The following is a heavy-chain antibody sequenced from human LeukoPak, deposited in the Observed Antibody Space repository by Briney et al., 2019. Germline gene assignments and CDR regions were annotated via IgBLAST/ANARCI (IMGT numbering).Heavy chain of an antibody. CDR1: GGSISSYH. CDR2: IYTSGST. CDR3: ARVRSSPIAARNNWFDP. J-gene: IGHJ5*02. D-gene: IGHD6-6*01. V-gene: IGHV4-4*07. Sequence: SSETLSLTCTVSGGSISSYHWSWIRQPAGKGLEWIGRIYTSGSTNYNPSLKSRVTMSVDTSKNQFSLKLSSVTAADTAVYYCARVRSSPIAARNNWFDPWGQGTLVTVSS.